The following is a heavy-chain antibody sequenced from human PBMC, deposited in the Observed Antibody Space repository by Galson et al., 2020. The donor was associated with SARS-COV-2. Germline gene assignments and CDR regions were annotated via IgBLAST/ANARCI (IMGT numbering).Heavy chain of an antibody. V-gene: IGHV2-70*04. CDR3: ARIQVAAAGTPVDY. CDR2: IDWDDDK. D-gene: IGHD6-13*01. Sequence: SGPTLVKPTQTLTLTCTFSGFSLSTSGMRVSWIRQPTGKALEWLARIDWDDDKYYSTSLKTRLTISKDTSKNQVVLTMTNMDPVDTATYYCARIQVAAAGTPVDYWGQGTLVTVSS. CDR1: GFSLSTSGMR. J-gene: IGHJ4*02.